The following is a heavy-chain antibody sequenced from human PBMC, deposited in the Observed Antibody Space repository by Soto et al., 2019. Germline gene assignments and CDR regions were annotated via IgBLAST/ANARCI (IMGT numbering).Heavy chain of an antibody. Sequence: PGGSLRLSCAASGFTFSSYSMNWVRQAPGKGLEWVSSISSSSSYIYYAESVKGRFTISRDNAKNSLYLQMNSLRAEDTAVYYCARDLGGGYYGSGSYSPRDAFDIWGQGTMVTVSS. V-gene: IGHV3-21*01. CDR2: ISSSSSYI. J-gene: IGHJ3*02. D-gene: IGHD3-10*01. CDR1: GFTFSSYS. CDR3: ARDLGGGYYGSGSYSPRDAFDI.